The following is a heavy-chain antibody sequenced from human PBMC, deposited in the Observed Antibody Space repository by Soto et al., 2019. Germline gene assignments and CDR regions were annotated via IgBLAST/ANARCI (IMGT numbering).Heavy chain of an antibody. J-gene: IGHJ6*02. CDR2: INPNSGGT. V-gene: IGHV1-2*02. D-gene: IGHD6-19*01. CDR3: ARASGIAVAGSPHYGIDV. CDR1: GYTFTGYY. Sequence: QVQLVQSGAEVKKPGASVKVSCKASGYTFTGYYMHWVRQAPGQGLEWMGWINPNSGGTNYAQKFQCRVTMARDTSISTAYMELSRLRSDDTAVYYCARASGIAVAGSPHYGIDVWGQGTTVTVSS.